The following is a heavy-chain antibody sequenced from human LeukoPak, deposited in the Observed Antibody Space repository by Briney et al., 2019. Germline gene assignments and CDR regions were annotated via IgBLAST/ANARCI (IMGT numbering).Heavy chain of an antibody. V-gene: IGHV3-30*04. Sequence: GGSLRLSCAASGFTFSSYAMHWVRQAPGKGLEWEAVISYDGSNKYYADSVKGRFTISRDNSKNTLYLQMNSLRAEDTAVYYCARGPLYCSSSTCNEARYYYGMDVWGQGTTVTVSS. D-gene: IGHD2-2*01. CDR3: ARGPLYCSSSTCNEARYYYGMDV. CDR2: ISYDGSNK. J-gene: IGHJ6*02. CDR1: GFTFSSYA.